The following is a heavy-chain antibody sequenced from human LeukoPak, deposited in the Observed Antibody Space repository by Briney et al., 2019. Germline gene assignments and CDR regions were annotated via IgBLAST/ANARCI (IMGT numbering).Heavy chain of an antibody. CDR3: ARGRSRDYVWGSYYYFDY. CDR2: IKQDGTEK. Sequence: GGSLRLSCAASGFTFTTYWMSWVRQAPGKGLEWVANIKQDGTEKYYVDSVKGRFTISRDNAKNSLYLQMNSLRAEDTAVYYCARGRSRDYVWGSYYYFDYWGQGTLVTVSS. V-gene: IGHV3-7*01. CDR1: GFTFTTYW. J-gene: IGHJ4*02. D-gene: IGHD3-16*01.